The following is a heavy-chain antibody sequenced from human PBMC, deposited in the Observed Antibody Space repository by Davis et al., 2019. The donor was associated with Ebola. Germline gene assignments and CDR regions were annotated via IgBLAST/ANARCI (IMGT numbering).Heavy chain of an antibody. CDR3: VRSEWNSAT. CDR2: IHFSGTT. CDR1: GGSISDYY. Sequence: MPGGSLRLSCTVSGGSISDYYWSWMRQPPGEGLEWIGYIHFSGTTKYSPSLNSRVTISKDTSKNQFSLKLSSVTAADTAAYYCVRSEWNSATWGQGTLVTVSS. J-gene: IGHJ4*02. V-gene: IGHV4-59*01. D-gene: IGHD2/OR15-2a*01.